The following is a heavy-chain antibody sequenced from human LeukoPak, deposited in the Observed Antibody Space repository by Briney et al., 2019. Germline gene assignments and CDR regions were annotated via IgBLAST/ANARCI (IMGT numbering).Heavy chain of an antibody. Sequence: PSETLSLTCTFSGGSISSYYWSWIRQPPGKGLEWIGYAYYSGNTDSNPSLKSRVTMSVDTSKNQFSLKLSSVTAADTAVYYCARQGATGSGFDPWGQGTLVTVSS. CDR2: AYYSGNT. CDR1: GGSISSYY. J-gene: IGHJ5*02. CDR3: ARQGATGSGFDP. D-gene: IGHD1-26*01. V-gene: IGHV4-59*08.